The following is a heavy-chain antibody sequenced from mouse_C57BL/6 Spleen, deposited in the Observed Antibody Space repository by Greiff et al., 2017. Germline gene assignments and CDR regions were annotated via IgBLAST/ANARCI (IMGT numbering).Heavy chain of an antibody. J-gene: IGHJ4*01. CDR3: ARETGKDAMDY. CDR2: IYPGSGST. D-gene: IGHD4-1*01. CDR1: GYTFTSSW. V-gene: IGHV1-55*01. Sequence: QVQLQQPGAELVKPGASVKMSCAASGYTFTSSWITWVKPRPGQGLEWIGDIYPGSGSTTYNEKLKSKATTTVETSSSTADMQLSSLTAEDAAVYYCARETGKDAMDYWGKGTSVTVSS.